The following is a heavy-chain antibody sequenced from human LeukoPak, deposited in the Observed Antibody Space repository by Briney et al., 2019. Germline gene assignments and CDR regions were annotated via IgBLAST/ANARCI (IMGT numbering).Heavy chain of an antibody. J-gene: IGHJ4*02. CDR2: IYFTGTT. CDR1: SGSISSARHY. Sequence: NPSETLSLTCTVSSGSISSARHYWGWIRQPPGKGLEWIGSIYFTGTTYYNPSLRSRVTMSVDTSKNQFTLNLSSVTAADTAVYFCARHTDFVPAALHNFDYWGQGTLVTVSS. CDR3: ARHTDFVPAALHNFDY. D-gene: IGHD2-2*01. V-gene: IGHV4-39*01.